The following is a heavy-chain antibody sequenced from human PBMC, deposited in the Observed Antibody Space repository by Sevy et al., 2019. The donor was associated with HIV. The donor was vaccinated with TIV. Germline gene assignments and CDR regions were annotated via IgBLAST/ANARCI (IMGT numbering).Heavy chain of an antibody. D-gene: IGHD3-3*01. J-gene: IGHJ4*02. Sequence: GGSLRLSCAASGFTFSSYGMHWVRQAPGKGLEWVAVISYDGSNNYYADSVKGRFTISRDNSKNTLYLQMNSLRAEDTAVYYCARMVTPYDFWSGYYDYWGQGTLVTVSS. V-gene: IGHV3-30*03. CDR1: GFTFSSYG. CDR2: ISYDGSNN. CDR3: ARMVTPYDFWSGYYDY.